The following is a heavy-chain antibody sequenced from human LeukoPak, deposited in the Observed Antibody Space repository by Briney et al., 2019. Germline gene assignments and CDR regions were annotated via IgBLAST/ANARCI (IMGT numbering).Heavy chain of an antibody. Sequence: GGSMRLSCSASGLTFSYYAMHWVRQAPGKGLEYVSAISSMGGSTYYADSVKGRFTISRDNSKNTLYLQMSSLRAEDTAVYYCVKVRSSRLGELSLWYYFDYWGQGTLVTVSS. J-gene: IGHJ4*02. D-gene: IGHD3-16*02. CDR1: GLTFSYYA. CDR2: ISSMGGST. CDR3: VKVRSSRLGELSLWYYFDY. V-gene: IGHV3-64D*09.